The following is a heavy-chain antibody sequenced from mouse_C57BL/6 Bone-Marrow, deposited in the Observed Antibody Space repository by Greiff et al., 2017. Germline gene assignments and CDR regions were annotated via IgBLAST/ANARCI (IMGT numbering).Heavy chain of an antibody. D-gene: IGHD1-1*01. CDR2: IYPRSGNT. CDR3: ARDYYGSLGPWYFDV. V-gene: IGHV1-81*01. Sequence: VKLVESGAELARPGASVKLSCKASGYTFTSYGISWVKQRTGQGLEWIGEIYPRSGNTYYNAKFKGKATLTADKSSSTAYMGLRSLTSEDSAVYFCARDYYGSLGPWYFDVWGTGTTVTVSS. J-gene: IGHJ1*03. CDR1: GYTFTSYG.